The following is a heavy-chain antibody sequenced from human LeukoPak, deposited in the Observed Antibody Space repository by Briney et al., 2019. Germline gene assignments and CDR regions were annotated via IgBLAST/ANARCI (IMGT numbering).Heavy chain of an antibody. CDR2: IYHSGST. J-gene: IGHJ3*02. CDR3: ARKNSGSYYWADDDAFDI. V-gene: IGHV4-4*02. Sequence: SGTLSLTCAVSGGSISSSNWWSWVRQPPGKGLEWIGEIYHSGSTNYNPSLKSRVTISVDTSKNQFSLKLSSVTAADTAVYYCARKNSGSYYWADDDAFDIWGQGTMVTVSS. D-gene: IGHD1-26*01. CDR1: GGSISSSNW.